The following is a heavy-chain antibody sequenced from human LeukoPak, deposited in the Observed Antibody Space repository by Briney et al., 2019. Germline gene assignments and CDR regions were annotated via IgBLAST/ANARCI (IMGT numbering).Heavy chain of an antibody. CDR1: GYTFTSYG. V-gene: IGHV1-18*01. Sequence: ASVKVSCKASGYTFTSYGISWVRQAPGQGLEWMGWISAYNGNTNYAQKLQGRVTMTTDTSTSTAYMELRSLRSDDTAVYYCARVKAPSLVATSQPLDYWGQGTLVTVSS. D-gene: IGHD5-12*01. J-gene: IGHJ4*02. CDR3: ARVKAPSLVATSQPLDY. CDR2: ISAYNGNT.